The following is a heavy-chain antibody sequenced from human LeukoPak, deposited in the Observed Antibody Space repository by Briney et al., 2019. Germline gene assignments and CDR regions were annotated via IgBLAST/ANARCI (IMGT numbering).Heavy chain of an antibody. CDR3: AIHRNILTVYYPGGYYFDY. CDR1: GFTFSNYA. D-gene: IGHD3-9*01. V-gene: IGHV3-23*01. Sequence: GGSLRLSCAASGFTFSNYAMSWVRQAPGEGLEWVSTISGSGGSTYYADSVKGRFTISRDNSKNTLYLQMNSLRAEDTAVYYCAIHRNILTVYYPGGYYFDYWGRGTLVTVSS. J-gene: IGHJ4*02. CDR2: ISGSGGST.